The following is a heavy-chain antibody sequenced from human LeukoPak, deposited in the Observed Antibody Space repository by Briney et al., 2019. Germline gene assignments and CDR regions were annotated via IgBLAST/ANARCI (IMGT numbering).Heavy chain of an antibody. CDR3: VIWGDYDVLTGYYVPDY. J-gene: IGHJ4*02. V-gene: IGHV3-23*01. CDR2: ITGSGTNR. D-gene: IGHD3-9*01. CDR1: GFTFSNYA. Sequence: PGASLRLSCVASGFTFSNYAMSWVRQAPGKGLEWVSAITGSGTNRNYADSLKGRFTTSRDNSKNTVFLQMNSLRHEDTAIYYCVIWGDYDVLTGYYVPDYWGQGTLVTVAS.